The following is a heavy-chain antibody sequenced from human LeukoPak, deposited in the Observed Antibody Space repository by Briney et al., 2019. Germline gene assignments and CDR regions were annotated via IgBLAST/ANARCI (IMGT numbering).Heavy chain of an antibody. CDR3: ARDRGVFEVASWYFDL. J-gene: IGHJ2*01. D-gene: IGHD3-3*01. CDR1: GFSFSSYA. Sequence: PGGSLRLSCAASGFSFSSYAMSWVRQAPGKGLEWVSAIAASGGITYYADSVKGRFTISRDNSKNTLYLQMNSLRAEDTAVYYCARDRGVFEVASWYFDLWGRGTLVTVSS. V-gene: IGHV3-23*01. CDR2: IAASGGIT.